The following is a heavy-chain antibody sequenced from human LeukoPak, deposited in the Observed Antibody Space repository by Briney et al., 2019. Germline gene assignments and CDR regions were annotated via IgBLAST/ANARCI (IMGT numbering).Heavy chain of an antibody. D-gene: IGHD2-2*01. CDR3: ARATVGYCSTTSCYVGDYMDV. Sequence: SETLSLTCTVSSDSLSSYYWGWTRQPAGKALEWIGRIHTSGSTSYYPSLKSRVTMSLDTSKNQFSLNLSSVTAADTAMYYCARATVGYCSTTSCYVGDYMDVWGKGTTVTVSS. V-gene: IGHV4-4*07. CDR1: SDSLSSYY. J-gene: IGHJ6*03. CDR2: IHTSGST.